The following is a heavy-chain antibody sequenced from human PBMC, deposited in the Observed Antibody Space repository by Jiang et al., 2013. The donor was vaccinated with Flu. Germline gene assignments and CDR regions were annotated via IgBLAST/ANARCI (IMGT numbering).Heavy chain of an antibody. Sequence: KSRVTISVDTSKNQFSLKLSPVTAADTAVYYCARQQGLRYYYDSSGYGQLDYWGQGTLVTVSS. V-gene: IGHV4-34*01. D-gene: IGHD3-22*01. CDR3: ARQQGLRYYYDSSGYGQLDY. J-gene: IGHJ4*02.